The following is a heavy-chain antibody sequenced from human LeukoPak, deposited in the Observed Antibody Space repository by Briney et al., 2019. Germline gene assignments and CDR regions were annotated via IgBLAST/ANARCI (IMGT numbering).Heavy chain of an antibody. Sequence: ASVKVSCKASGYTFTSYYMHWVRQAPGQGLEWMGWINAGNGNTKYSQKFQGRVTITRDTSASTAYMELSSLRSEDTAVYYCARDPGSGWKTIDYWGQGTRVTVSS. V-gene: IGHV1-3*01. J-gene: IGHJ4*02. CDR2: INAGNGNT. D-gene: IGHD6-19*01. CDR3: ARDPGSGWKTIDY. CDR1: GYTFTSYY.